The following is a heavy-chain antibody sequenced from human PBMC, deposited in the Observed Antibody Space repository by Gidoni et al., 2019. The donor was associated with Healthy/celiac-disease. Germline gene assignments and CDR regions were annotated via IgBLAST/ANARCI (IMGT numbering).Heavy chain of an antibody. CDR2: IYYSGST. Sequence: QLQLQESGPGLVKPSETLSLTCTVSGGSISSSSYYWGWSRQPPGKGLEWIWSIYYSGSTYYNPSLKSRVTISVDTSKNQFSLKLSSVTAADTAVYYCARQGNSVVVVAAHNWFDPWGQGTLVTVSS. V-gene: IGHV4-39*01. CDR1: GGSISSSSYY. J-gene: IGHJ5*02. D-gene: IGHD2-15*01. CDR3: ARQGNSVVVVAAHNWFDP.